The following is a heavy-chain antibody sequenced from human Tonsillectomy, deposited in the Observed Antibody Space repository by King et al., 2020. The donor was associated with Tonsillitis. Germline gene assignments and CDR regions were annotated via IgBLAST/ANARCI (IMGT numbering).Heavy chain of an antibody. Sequence: AQLVQSGGGLVQPGGSLRLSCAASGFTFSSYPMNWVRQAPGKGLELVSHIRSGSCPILYADSVKGRFTISRDDGKNSLYLQMNSLSAEDTAVYYCVRDDNWAFDYWGQGTQVTVSS. D-gene: IGHD1-20*01. J-gene: IGHJ4*02. V-gene: IGHV3-48*01. CDR2: IRSGSCPI. CDR1: GFTFSSYP. CDR3: VRDDNWAFDY.